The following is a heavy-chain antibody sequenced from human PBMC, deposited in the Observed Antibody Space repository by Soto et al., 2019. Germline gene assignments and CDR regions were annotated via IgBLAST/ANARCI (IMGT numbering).Heavy chain of an antibody. D-gene: IGHD6-19*01. CDR2: IIPIVGTA. CDR3: ERGDSSGWLYFDY. V-gene: IGHV1-69*11. J-gene: IGHJ4*02. Sequence: SVEPSFEDPRVTYKSNSLSWLQLSPGQGLEWMGRIIPIVGTANYAQKFQGRVTITADESTSTAYMELSSLRSEDTAVYYCERGDSSGWLYFDYWGQGTLGTGSS. CDR1: RVTYKSNS.